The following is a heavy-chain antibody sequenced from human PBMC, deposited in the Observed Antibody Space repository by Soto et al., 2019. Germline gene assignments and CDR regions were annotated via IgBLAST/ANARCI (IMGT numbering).Heavy chain of an antibody. CDR3: ARGNIGYCSGGSCYSGAGGMDV. CDR1: GYTFTGYY. Sequence: ASVKVSCKASGYTFTGYYMHWVRQAPGQGLEWMGWINPNSGGTNYAQKFQGWVTMTRDMSISTAYMELSRLRSDDTAVYYCARGNIGYCSGGSCYSGAGGMDVWGQGTTVTVSS. V-gene: IGHV1-2*04. CDR2: INPNSGGT. J-gene: IGHJ6*02. D-gene: IGHD2-15*01.